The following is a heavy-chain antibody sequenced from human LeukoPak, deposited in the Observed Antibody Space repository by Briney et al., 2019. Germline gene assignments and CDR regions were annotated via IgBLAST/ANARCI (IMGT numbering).Heavy chain of an antibody. D-gene: IGHD3-10*01. CDR3: ARAATLLLWFGEFDY. CDR1: GFTFSDYY. CDR2: ISSSGSTI. Sequence: GGSLRLSCAASGFTFSDYYMSWIRQAPGKGLEWVSYISSSGSTIYYADSVKGRFTISRDNAKNSLYLQMNSLRAEDTAVYYCARAATLLLWFGEFDYWGQGTLVTVSS. V-gene: IGHV3-11*01. J-gene: IGHJ4*02.